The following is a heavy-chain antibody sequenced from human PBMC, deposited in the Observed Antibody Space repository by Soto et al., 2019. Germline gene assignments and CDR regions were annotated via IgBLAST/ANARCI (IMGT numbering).Heavy chain of an antibody. CDR2: VSTYNSIS. CDR3: ARGGGQKYCSRTSCYGGFYGMDV. Sequence: AASVKVSCKASGYTFSNYGISWVRQAPGQGLEWMAWVSTYNSISDYAEKFQDRVIMTTDTSTSTVYMELRGLRPDDTAVYFCARGGGQKYCSRTSCYGGFYGMDVWGQGTSVTSP. V-gene: IGHV1-18*04. CDR1: GYTFSNYG. J-gene: IGHJ6*02. D-gene: IGHD2-2*01.